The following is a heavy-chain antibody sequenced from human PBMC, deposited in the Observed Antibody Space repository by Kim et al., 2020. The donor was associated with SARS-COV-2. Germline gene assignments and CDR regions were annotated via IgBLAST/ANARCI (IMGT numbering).Heavy chain of an antibody. V-gene: IGHV1-8*01. CDR3: ARDYSSSWAYYYGMDV. CDR2: MNPNSGNT. Sequence: ASVKVSCKASGYTFTSYDINWVRQATGQGLEWMGWMNPNSGNTGYAQKFQGRVTMTRNTSISTAYMELSSLRSEDTAVYYCARDYSSSWAYYYGMDVWGQGTTVTVSS. J-gene: IGHJ6*02. CDR1: GYTFTSYD. D-gene: IGHD6-13*01.